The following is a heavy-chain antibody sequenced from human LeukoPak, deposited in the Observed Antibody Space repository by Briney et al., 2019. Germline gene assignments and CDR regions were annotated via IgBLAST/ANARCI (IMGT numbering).Heavy chain of an antibody. J-gene: IGHJ4*02. CDR2: MNPNSGNT. Sequence: ASVKVSCKASGYTFTSYDINWVRQATGQGLEWMGWMNPNSGNTGYAQKFQGRVTMTEDTSTDTAYMELSSLRSEDTAVYYCATALYGSELDYWGQGTLVTVSS. CDR1: GYTFTSYD. CDR3: ATALYGSELDY. V-gene: IGHV1-8*02. D-gene: IGHD3-10*01.